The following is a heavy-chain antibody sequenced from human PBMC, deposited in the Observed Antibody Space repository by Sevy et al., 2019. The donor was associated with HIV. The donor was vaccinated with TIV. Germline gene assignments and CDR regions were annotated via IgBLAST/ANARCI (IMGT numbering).Heavy chain of an antibody. V-gene: IGHV3-49*03. CDR1: GFTFGDYA. J-gene: IGHJ4*02. CDR2: IRSKAYGGTT. Sequence: GGSLRLSCTASGFTFGDYAMSWFRQAPGKGLEWVGFIRSKAYGGTTEYATSVKGRFTSSRDDSKSIAYLQMNSLKTEDTDVYYCTRHPYYDSSGYYYDYWGQGTLVTVSS. D-gene: IGHD3-22*01. CDR3: TRHPYYDSSGYYYDY.